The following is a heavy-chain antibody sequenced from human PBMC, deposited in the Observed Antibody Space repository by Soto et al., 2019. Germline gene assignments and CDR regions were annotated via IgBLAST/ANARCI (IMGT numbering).Heavy chain of an antibody. J-gene: IGHJ5*02. CDR1: GFSLSTSGVG. CDR2: IYWDDDK. Sequence: QITLKESGPTLVKPTQTLTLTCTFSGFSLSTSGVGVGWIRQPPGKALEWLALIYWDDDKRYSPSLKSRLTITKDTSKNQVVLTMTNMDPVDTATYYCAHRKSLYCSGGSCSENWFDPWGQGTLVTVSS. V-gene: IGHV2-5*02. D-gene: IGHD2-15*01. CDR3: AHRKSLYCSGGSCSENWFDP.